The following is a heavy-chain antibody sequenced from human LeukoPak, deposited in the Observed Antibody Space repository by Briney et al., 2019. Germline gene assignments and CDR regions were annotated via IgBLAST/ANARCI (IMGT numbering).Heavy chain of an antibody. J-gene: IGHJ5*02. V-gene: IGHV1-18*01. CDR3: ARDSSGWHVGWFDP. CDR2: ISAYNGNT. CDR1: GYTFTSYG. Sequence: ASVKVSCKASGYTFTSYGISWVRQAPGQGLERMGWISAYNGNTNYAQKLQGRVTMTTDTPTSTAYMELRSLRSDDTAVYYCARDSSGWHVGWFDPWGQGTLVTVSS. D-gene: IGHD6-19*01.